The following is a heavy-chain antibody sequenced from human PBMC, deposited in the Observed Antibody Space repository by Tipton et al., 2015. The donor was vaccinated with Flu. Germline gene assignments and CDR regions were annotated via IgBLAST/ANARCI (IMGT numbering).Heavy chain of an antibody. CDR1: GGSISSSRYY. V-gene: IGHV4-39*07. CDR3: ARDEINWKRVDV. Sequence: TLSLTCTVSGGSISSSRYYWGWSRQPPGKGLEWIGSIYYSGSTYYNPSLKSRATITVDTSKNQFSLKLSSVTAADTAGYYCARDEINWKRVDVWGQGTTVTVSS. D-gene: IGHD1-20*01. CDR2: IYYSGST. J-gene: IGHJ6*02.